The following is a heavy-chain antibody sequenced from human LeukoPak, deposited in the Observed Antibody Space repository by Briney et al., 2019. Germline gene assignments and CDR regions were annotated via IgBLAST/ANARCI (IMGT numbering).Heavy chain of an antibody. CDR3: TRVDSSGWYTRDY. J-gene: IGHJ4*02. V-gene: IGHV3-49*03. CDR2: IRNKAYGGTT. CDR1: GFTFCDYA. Sequence: GGALRLSCAAPGFTFCDYAMSWFRQAPGMGLGWVGFIRNKAYGGTTEYAASVKGRFTISRDDSKSIAYLQMNSLKTEDTAVYYCTRVDSSGWYTRDYWGQGTLVTVSS. D-gene: IGHD6-19*01.